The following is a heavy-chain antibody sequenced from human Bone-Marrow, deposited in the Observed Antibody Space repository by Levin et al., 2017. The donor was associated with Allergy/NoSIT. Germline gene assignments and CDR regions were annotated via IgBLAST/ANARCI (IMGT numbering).Heavy chain of an antibody. CDR3: ARGPYCTNGVCYSKAGVYFDY. D-gene: IGHD2-8*01. V-gene: IGHV1-8*01. Sequence: GGSLRLSCKASGYTFTSYDINWVRQATGQGLEWMGWMNPNSGNTGYAQKFQGRVTMTRNTSISTAYMELSSLRSEDTAVYYCARGPYCTNGVCYSKAGVYFDYWGQGTLVTVSS. CDR2: MNPNSGNT. CDR1: GYTFTSYD. J-gene: IGHJ4*02.